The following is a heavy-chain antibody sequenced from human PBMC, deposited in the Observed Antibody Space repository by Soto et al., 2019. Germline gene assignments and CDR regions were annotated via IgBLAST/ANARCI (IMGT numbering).Heavy chain of an antibody. J-gene: IGHJ4*02. CDR1: GFTFSSDW. Sequence: GGSLRLSCAAFGFTFSSDWMHWFRQAPGKGLVWVSRIDSGGRTTTYADSVKGRFTISRDNAKNTLYLQMNGLRAEDTALYYCARWFTYGNFDYLDYCGQGTQVTVSS. CDR2: IDSGGRTT. CDR3: ARWFTYGNFDYLDY. D-gene: IGHD3-10*01. V-gene: IGHV3-74*01.